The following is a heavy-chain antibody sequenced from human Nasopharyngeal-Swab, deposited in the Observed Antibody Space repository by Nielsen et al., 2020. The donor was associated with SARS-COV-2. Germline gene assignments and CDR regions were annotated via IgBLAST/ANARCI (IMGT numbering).Heavy chain of an antibody. CDR1: GDSISTSH. D-gene: IGHD3-10*01. CDR3: ARHFRGGDV. Sequence: SETLSLTCKVSGDSISTSHWSWIRQSPGKGLEWIGYIYSSGSTNYNPSLKSRVTISVDTSKNEFSLRLSSVTAADTAVYYCARHFRGGDVWGNGTTVTVSS. J-gene: IGHJ6*04. CDR2: IYSSGST. V-gene: IGHV4-59*08.